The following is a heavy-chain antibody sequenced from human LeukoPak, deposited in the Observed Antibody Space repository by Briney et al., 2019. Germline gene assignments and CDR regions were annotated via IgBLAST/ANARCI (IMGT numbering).Heavy chain of an antibody. J-gene: IGHJ6*04. CDR1: GFTFSSYA. V-gene: IGHV3-30*04. D-gene: IGHD4-17*01. CDR3: ARERSDYVLSPYYYYGMDV. Sequence: GRSLRLSCAASGFTFSSYAMHWVRQAPGKGLEWVAVISYDGSNKYYADSVKGRFTISRDNSKNTLYLQMNSLRAEDTAVYYCARERSDYVLSPYYYYGMDVWGKGTTVTVSS. CDR2: ISYDGSNK.